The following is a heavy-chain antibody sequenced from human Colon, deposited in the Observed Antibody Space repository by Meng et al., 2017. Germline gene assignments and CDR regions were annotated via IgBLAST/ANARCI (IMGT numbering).Heavy chain of an antibody. V-gene: IGHV1-8*01. D-gene: IGHD3-9*01. Sequence: ASVKVSCKTSGYTSITHDINWVRQAPGQGLEWMGYINPDRGFMGLAQKFQGRLSMTTDTSTNTAYMQLSGLMFEDTAIYYCARCLSGCECWGQGTLVTVSS. CDR1: GYTSITHD. J-gene: IGHJ4*02. CDR3: ARCLSGCEC. CDR2: INPDRGFM.